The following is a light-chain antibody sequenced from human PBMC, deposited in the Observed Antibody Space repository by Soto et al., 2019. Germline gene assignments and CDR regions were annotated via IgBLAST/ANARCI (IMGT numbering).Light chain of an antibody. CDR3: QQSYSTPPWT. CDR1: QSIKSY. Sequence: DIQMTQSPSSLSASVGDRVTITCRASQSIKSYLNWYQQKPGKAPKVLIYDASRLQSGVPSRFSGSGSGTDFTLTISSLQPEDFATYYCQQSYSTPPWTFGQGTKVEIK. CDR2: DAS. V-gene: IGKV1-39*01. J-gene: IGKJ1*01.